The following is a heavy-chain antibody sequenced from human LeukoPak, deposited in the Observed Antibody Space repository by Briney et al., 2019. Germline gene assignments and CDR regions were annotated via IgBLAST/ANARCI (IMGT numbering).Heavy chain of an antibody. D-gene: IGHD3-9*01. V-gene: IGHV3-48*01. CDR1: GFTFGDYA. J-gene: IGHJ4*02. CDR3: VYFDWLLPTVN. Sequence: GGSLRLSCTASGFTFGDYAMSWVRQAPGKGLEWVSYISSSSSTIYYADSVKGRFTISRDNAKNSLYLQMNSLRAEDTAVYYCVYFDWLLPTVNWGQGTLVTVSS. CDR2: ISSSSSTI.